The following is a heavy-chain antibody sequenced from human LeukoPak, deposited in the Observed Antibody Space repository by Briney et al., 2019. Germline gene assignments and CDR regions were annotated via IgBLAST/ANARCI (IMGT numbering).Heavy chain of an antibody. J-gene: IGHJ3*02. CDR2: ISGSGGDS. D-gene: IGHD1-1*01. CDR1: GFTFGSFA. V-gene: IGHV3-23*01. Sequence: GGSLRLSCAASGFTFGSFAMSWVRQAPGKGLESVSDISGSGGDSYYADSVRGRFTISRDNSKKTIYLQMNSLRAEDTAVYYCASKRPLLDDAFDIWGQGTTVTVSS. CDR3: ASKRPLLDDAFDI.